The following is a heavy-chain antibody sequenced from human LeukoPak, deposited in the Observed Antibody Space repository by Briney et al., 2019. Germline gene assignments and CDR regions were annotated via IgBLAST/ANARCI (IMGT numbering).Heavy chain of an antibody. D-gene: IGHD3-9*01. CDR3: ARLTYYDILTGYFAFDI. CDR1: GYSISSGYY. CDR2: IYHNGST. V-gene: IGHV4-38-2*01. J-gene: IGHJ3*02. Sequence: PSETLSLTCAVSGYSISSGYYWGWIRQPPGKGLEWIGSIYHNGSTYYNPSLKSRVTISVDTSKNQFSLKLSSVTAADTAVYYCARLTYYDILTGYFAFDIWGQGTMVTVSS.